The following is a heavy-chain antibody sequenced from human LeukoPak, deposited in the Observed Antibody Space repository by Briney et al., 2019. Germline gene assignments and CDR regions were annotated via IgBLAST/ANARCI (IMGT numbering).Heavy chain of an antibody. CDR1: GGSFSGYY. J-gene: IGHJ4*02. CDR2: INHSGST. V-gene: IGHV4-34*01. D-gene: IGHD5-12*01. Sequence: PSETLSLTCAVYGGSFSGYYWSWIRQPPGKGLEWIGEINHSGSTNYNPSLKSRVTISVDTSKNQFSLKLSSVTAADTAVYYCARGGGDSGYDYDDFWGQGTLVTVSS. CDR3: ARGGGDSGYDYDDF.